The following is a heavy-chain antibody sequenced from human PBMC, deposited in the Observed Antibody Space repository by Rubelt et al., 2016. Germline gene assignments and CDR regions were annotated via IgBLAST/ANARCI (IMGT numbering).Heavy chain of an antibody. CDR1: GFTFDDYA. J-gene: IGHJ3*02. D-gene: IGHD2-15*01. CDR2: ISWNSGSI. CDR3: AKDADRDCSGGSCYGLYPI. Sequence: EVQLVESGGGLVQPGGSLRLSCAASGFTFDDYAMHWVRQAPGKGLEWVSGISWNSGSIGYADSVKGRFTCSRDNAKNSLYLQMNSLRAEDTALYYCAKDADRDCSGGSCYGLYPIWGQGTMVTVSS. V-gene: IGHV3-9*01.